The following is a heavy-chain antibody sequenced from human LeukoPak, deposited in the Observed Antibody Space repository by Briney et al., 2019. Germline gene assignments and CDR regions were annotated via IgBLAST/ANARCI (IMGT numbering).Heavy chain of an antibody. J-gene: IGHJ4*02. D-gene: IGHD3-3*01. CDR1: GGSISSSSYY. CDR3: ARPQYYDFWSGYYFGR. Sequence: PSETLSLTCTVSGGSISSSSYYWGWIRQPPGKGLEWIGSIYYSGSTYYNPSLKSRVTISVDTSKNRFSLKLSSVTAADTAVYYCARPQYYDFWSGYYFGRWGQGTLVTVSS. CDR2: IYYSGST. V-gene: IGHV4-39*01.